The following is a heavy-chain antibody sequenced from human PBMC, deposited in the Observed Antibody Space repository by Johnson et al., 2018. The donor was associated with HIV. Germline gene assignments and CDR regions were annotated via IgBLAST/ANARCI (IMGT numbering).Heavy chain of an antibody. CDR3: ARAPEVRGVDAFDI. J-gene: IGHJ3*02. Sequence: VQLVESGGGVVRPGGSLRLSCAASGFIFSSYWMSWVRQTPGKGLEWVANIKQDGSEKYYVDSVKGRFTISRDNAKISLYLQMNILRAEDTAVYYCARAPEVRGVDAFDIWGQGTMVTVSS. D-gene: IGHD3-10*01. CDR2: IKQDGSEK. V-gene: IGHV3-7*01. CDR1: GFIFSSYW.